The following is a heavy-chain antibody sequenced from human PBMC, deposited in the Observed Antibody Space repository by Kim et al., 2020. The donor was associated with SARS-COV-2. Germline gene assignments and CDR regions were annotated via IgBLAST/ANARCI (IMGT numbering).Heavy chain of an antibody. CDR2: IYYSGST. J-gene: IGHJ4*02. CDR3: ARIDSSGYPAPFDY. CDR1: GGSISSSSYY. Sequence: SETLSLTCTVSGGSISSSSYYWGWIRQPPGKGLEWIGSIYYSGSTYYNPSLKSPVTISVDTSKNQFSLKLSSVTAADTAVYYCARIDSSGYPAPFDYWGQGTLVTVSS. V-gene: IGHV4-39*01. D-gene: IGHD3-22*01.